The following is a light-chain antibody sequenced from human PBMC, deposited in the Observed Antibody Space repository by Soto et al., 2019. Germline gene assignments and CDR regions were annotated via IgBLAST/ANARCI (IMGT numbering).Light chain of an antibody. V-gene: IGLV2-14*03. J-gene: IGLJ1*01. CDR2: DVS. CDR3: SSYISSSTPYV. CDR1: SSDIGGYNF. Sequence: QSVLTQPASVSGSPGQSITISCTGTSSDIGGYNFVSWYQHHPGKAPRLLIFDVSDRPSGVSDRFSGSKSGNTASLTISGLQAEDEADYYCSSYISSSTPYVFGTGTKLTVL.